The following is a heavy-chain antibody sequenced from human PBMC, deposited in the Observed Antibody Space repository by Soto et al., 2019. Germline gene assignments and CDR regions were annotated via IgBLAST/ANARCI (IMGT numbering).Heavy chain of an antibody. V-gene: IGHV3-33*01. D-gene: IGHD2-2*01. CDR2: IWYDGSNK. J-gene: IGHJ4*02. CDR1: GFTFSSYG. Sequence: QVQLVESGGGVVQPGRSLRLSCAASGFTFSSYGMHWVRQAPGKGLEWVAVIWYDGSNKYYADSVKGRFTISRDNSKNTLYLQMNSLRAEDTAVYYCARDFGFDVYCSSTSCPGWDYWGQGTLVTVSS. CDR3: ARDFGFDVYCSSTSCPGWDY.